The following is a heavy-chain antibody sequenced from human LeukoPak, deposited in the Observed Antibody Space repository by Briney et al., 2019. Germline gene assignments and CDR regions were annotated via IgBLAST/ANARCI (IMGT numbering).Heavy chain of an antibody. CDR3: ASGPVVVITTNAFDI. CDR2: IIPIFGTA. D-gene: IGHD3-22*01. Sequence: GASVKVSCKASGGTFSSYAISWVRQAPGQGLEWMGGIIPIFGTANYAQKLQGRVTITADESTSTAYMELSSLRSEDTAVYYCASGPVVVITTNAFDIWGQGTMVTVSS. CDR1: GGTFSSYA. V-gene: IGHV1-69*13. J-gene: IGHJ3*02.